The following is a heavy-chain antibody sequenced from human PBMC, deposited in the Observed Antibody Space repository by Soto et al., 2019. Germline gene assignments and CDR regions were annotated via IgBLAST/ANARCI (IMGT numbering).Heavy chain of an antibody. CDR1: GYTFTDYY. J-gene: IGHJ3*02. CDR3: ATEGGSGSYSGAFDI. CDR2: FNPEDGDT. Sequence: ASVKVSCKASGYTFTDYYMHWVRQAPGQGLEWMGGFNPEDGDTIYAQKFQGRVTMTEDTSTDTAYMELSSLRSEDTAVYYCATEGGSGSYSGAFDIWGQGTMVTVSS. V-gene: IGHV1-24*01. D-gene: IGHD3-10*01.